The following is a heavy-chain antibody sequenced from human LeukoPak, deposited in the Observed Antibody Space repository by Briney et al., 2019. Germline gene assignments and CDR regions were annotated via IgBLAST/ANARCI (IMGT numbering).Heavy chain of an antibody. CDR1: GGSFSGYY. CDR3: ARERKYDILTGHHFRRGGLDY. Sequence: SETLSLTCAVYGGSFSGYYWSWIRQPPGKGLEWIGEINHSGSTNYNPSLKSRVTISVDTSKNQFSLKLSSVTAADTAVYYCARERKYDILTGHHFRRGGLDYWGQGTLVTVSS. V-gene: IGHV4-34*01. J-gene: IGHJ4*02. D-gene: IGHD3-9*01. CDR2: INHSGST.